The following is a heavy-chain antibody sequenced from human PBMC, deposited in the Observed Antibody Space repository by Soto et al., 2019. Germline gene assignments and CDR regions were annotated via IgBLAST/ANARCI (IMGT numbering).Heavy chain of an antibody. V-gene: IGHV1-3*01. CDR1: GYTFTSYA. D-gene: IGHD4-17*01. J-gene: IGHJ4*02. Sequence: ASVKVSCKASGYTFTSYAMHWVRQAPGQRLEWMGWINAGNGNTKYSEKFQGRVTITTDESASTAYMELSSLRSEDTAVYYCARGSYDYGGNTITPEFDYWGQGTLVTVSS. CDR2: INAGNGNT. CDR3: ARGSYDYGGNTITPEFDY.